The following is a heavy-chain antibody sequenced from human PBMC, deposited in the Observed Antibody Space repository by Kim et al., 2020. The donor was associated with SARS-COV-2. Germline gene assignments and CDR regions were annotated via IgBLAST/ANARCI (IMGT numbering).Heavy chain of an antibody. CDR1: GGSVSSGSYY. CDR3: ARDTDCSSTSCYGGGYYYYGMDV. Sequence: SETLSLTCTVSGGSVSSGSYYWSWIRQPPGKGLEWIGYIYYSGSTNYNPSLKSRVTISVDTSKNQFSLKLSSVTAADTTVYYCARDTDCSSTSCYGGGYYYYGMDVWGQGTTVTVSS. V-gene: IGHV4-61*01. CDR2: IYYSGST. D-gene: IGHD2-2*01. J-gene: IGHJ6*02.